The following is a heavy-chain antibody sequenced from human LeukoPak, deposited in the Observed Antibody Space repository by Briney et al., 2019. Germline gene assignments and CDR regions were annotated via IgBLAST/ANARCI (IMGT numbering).Heavy chain of an antibody. CDR2: FDAEDGET. CDR3: ATHPVVSEQHIVFGY. D-gene: IGHD6-13*01. V-gene: IGHV1-24*01. Sequence: GASVKVSCKVSGYTLTELSMHWVRQAPGKGLEWMGGFDAEDGETIYAQKFQGSVTMAEDTSTDTAYMELSSLRSEDTAVYYCATHPVVSEQHIVFGYCGQGTLVTVSS. J-gene: IGHJ4*02. CDR1: GYTLTELS.